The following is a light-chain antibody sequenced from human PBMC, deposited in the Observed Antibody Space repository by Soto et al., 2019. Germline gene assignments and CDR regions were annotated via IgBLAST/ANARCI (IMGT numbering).Light chain of an antibody. V-gene: IGKV3-11*01. Sequence: EIVLTQSPATLSLSPGERATLSCRASQSVSSYLAWYQQKPGQAPRLLIYGASTRATGIPARFSGSGSGTELTLTISSLQSEDFAVYYCQQRSNWPWTFGQGTKVDIK. CDR2: GAS. CDR3: QQRSNWPWT. J-gene: IGKJ1*01. CDR1: QSVSSY.